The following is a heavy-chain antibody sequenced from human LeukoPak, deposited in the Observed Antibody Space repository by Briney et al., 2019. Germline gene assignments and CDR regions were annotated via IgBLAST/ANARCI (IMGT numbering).Heavy chain of an antibody. CDR3: ARLHCSGGNCYSGSAYYFDY. D-gene: IGHD2-15*01. CDR1: GSIFTTYW. J-gene: IGHJ4*02. CDR2: IYPGDSDI. Sequence: GASLQISCKGSGSIFTTYWIAWVRQLPGGGQEWMGIIYPGDSDIRYSPSFQGQVTISADRSISTAYLQWSSLKASDTAMYYCARLHCSGGNCYSGSAYYFDYWGQGTLVTVSS. V-gene: IGHV5-51*01.